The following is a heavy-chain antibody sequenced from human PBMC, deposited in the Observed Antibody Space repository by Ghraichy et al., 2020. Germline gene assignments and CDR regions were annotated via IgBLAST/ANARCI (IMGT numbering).Heavy chain of an antibody. V-gene: IGHV4-34*01. CDR1: GGSFSGYS. Sequence: SETLSLTCAVSGGSFSGYSWSWIRQPPGKGLEWIGEINHSGSSNYSPSLKSRVTISVDTSKNQFSLKLSSVTAADTAVYHCARGRGTYLSIYYDGMDVWGQGTTVTVSS. J-gene: IGHJ6*02. CDR2: INHSGSS. CDR3: ARGRGTYLSIYYDGMDV. D-gene: IGHD1-1*01.